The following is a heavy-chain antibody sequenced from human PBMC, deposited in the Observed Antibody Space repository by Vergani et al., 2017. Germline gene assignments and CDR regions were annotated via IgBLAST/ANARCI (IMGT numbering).Heavy chain of an antibody. J-gene: IGHJ5*02. CDR3: ARGGLGYCSSTSCRNWFDP. CDR2: INHSGST. D-gene: IGHD2-2*01. V-gene: IGHV4-34*01. CDR1: GGSFSGYY. Sequence: QVQLQQWGAGLLKPSETLSLTCAVYGGSFSGYYWSWIRQPPGKGLEWIGEINHSGSTNYNPSLKSRVTISVDTSKNQLSLKMSSVPAADTAVYYCARGGLGYCSSTSCRNWFDPWGQGTLVTVSS.